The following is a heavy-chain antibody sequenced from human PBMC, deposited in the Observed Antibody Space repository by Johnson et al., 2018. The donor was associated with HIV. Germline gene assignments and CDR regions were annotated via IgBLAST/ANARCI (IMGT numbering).Heavy chain of an antibody. D-gene: IGHD1-26*01. V-gene: IGHV3-20*04. CDR1: GFPFDDYG. Sequence: VQLVESGGGVVRPGGSLRLSCAASGFPFDDYGMSWVRQAPGKGLEWVSGITWNGGSTGYADSVKGRFTISRDNAKHSLYLQMNSLRAEDTALYYCAAWGGVGAGRAFDIWGQGTMVTVSS. J-gene: IGHJ3*02. CDR3: AAWGGVGAGRAFDI. CDR2: ITWNGGST.